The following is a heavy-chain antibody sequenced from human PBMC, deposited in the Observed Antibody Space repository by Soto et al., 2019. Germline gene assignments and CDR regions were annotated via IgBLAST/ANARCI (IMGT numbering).Heavy chain of an antibody. CDR2: MSPNSGNT. D-gene: IGHD2-15*01. CDR1: GVRLSCCS. J-gene: IGHJ6*04. Sequence: GASVKLCCKASGVRLSCCSIWWVRQGTGEGLEWMGWMSPNSGNTGYAQKCQGRVTMTGNKSISTAYMELSSLRSEDTAVYYCARGPSLGSLDVWGKGTTVTVSS. V-gene: IGHV1-8*01. CDR3: ARGPSLGSLDV.